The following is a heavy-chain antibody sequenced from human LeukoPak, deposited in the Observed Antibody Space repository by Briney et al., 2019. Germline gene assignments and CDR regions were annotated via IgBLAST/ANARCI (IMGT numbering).Heavy chain of an antibody. V-gene: IGHV4-34*01. Sequence: PSQTLSLTCAVDGGSFSGYYWSWISQPPGKGLEWIGEINHSGSTNYNPSLKSRATISADTSRNQFSLKLSSVTAADTAVYYGARHGGGTYDILTGYVFFPYWGQGTLVTVSS. J-gene: IGHJ4*02. D-gene: IGHD3-9*01. CDR3: ARHGGGTYDILTGYVFFPY. CDR2: INHSGST. CDR1: GGSFSGYY.